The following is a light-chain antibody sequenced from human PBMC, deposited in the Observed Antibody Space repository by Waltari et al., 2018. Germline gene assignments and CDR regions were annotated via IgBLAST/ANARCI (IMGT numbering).Light chain of an antibody. CDR2: AEN. CDR3: QSFDIDLSGKEL. J-gene: IGLJ2*01. CDR1: NSNLGPGYD. V-gene: IGLV1-40*01. Sequence: QSELTQPPSVSGAPGQRVTISCTGTNSNLGPGYDLHWYQHIAGPAPKLLLYAENRRPSGVPARFSGSKSGTSASLAITGLQAEDEGDYYCQSFDIDLSGKELFGGGTRLTVL.